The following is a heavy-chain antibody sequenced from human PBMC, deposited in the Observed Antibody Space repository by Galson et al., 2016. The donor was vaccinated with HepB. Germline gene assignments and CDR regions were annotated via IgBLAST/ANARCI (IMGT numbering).Heavy chain of an antibody. J-gene: IGHJ5*02. CDR3: ARDITGIQP. CDR1: GYTFTTSP. D-gene: IGHD1-20*01. V-gene: IGHV1-3*04. CDR2: VNIGNGDT. Sequence: SVKVSCKAPGYTFTTSPMHWVRQAPGQGLEWLGWVNIGNGDTVYSQKLQGRVTITTDTSASTAYMEVSSLTSEDTAVYYCARDITGIQPWGQGTLVTVSS.